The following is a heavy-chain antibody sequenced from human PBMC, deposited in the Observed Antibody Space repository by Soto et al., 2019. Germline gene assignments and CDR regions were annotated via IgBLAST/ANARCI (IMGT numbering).Heavy chain of an antibody. J-gene: IGHJ5*02. CDR3: ARSPAGYSSGWYSS. Sequence: GGSLRLSCAASGFTFSSYAMHWVRQAPGKGLEWVAVISYDGSNKYYADSVKGRFTISRDNSKNTLYLQMNSLRAEDTAVYYCARSPAGYSSGWYSSWGQGTLVTVSS. V-gene: IGHV3-30-3*01. CDR1: GFTFSSYA. CDR2: ISYDGSNK. D-gene: IGHD6-19*01.